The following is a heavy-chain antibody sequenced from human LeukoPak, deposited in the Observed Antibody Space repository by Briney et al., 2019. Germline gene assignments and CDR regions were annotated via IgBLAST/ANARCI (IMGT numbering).Heavy chain of an antibody. CDR1: GFTFSSYG. J-gene: IGHJ4*02. D-gene: IGHD3-9*01. CDR3: AKDAPGLRYFDWGLDY. Sequence: GGSLRLSCAASGFTFSSYGMHWVRQAPGKGLEWVAVISYDGSNKYYADSVKGRFTISRDNSKNTLYLQMNSLRAEDTAVYYCAKDAPGLRYFDWGLDYWGQGTLVTVSS. CDR2: ISYDGSNK. V-gene: IGHV3-30*18.